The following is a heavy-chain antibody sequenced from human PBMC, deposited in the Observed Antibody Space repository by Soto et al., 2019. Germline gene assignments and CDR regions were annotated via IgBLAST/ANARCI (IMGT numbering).Heavy chain of an antibody. V-gene: IGHV1-18*01. CDR3: ARFDYDFSNWFAP. D-gene: IGHD3-3*01. CDR1: GYTFTSYG. Sequence: QVQLVQSGAEVKKPGASVKVSCKASGYTFTSYGISWVRQAPGQGLEGMGWVSAYNGNTNYAQKLQGRVTMTTDTSTRTAYMELTSLRSDDTPVYYCARFDYDFSNWFAPWGQGTLVTVSS. J-gene: IGHJ5*02. CDR2: VSAYNGNT.